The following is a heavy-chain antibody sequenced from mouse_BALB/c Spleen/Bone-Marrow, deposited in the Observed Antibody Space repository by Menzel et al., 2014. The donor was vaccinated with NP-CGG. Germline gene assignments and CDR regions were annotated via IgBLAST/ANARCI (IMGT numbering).Heavy chain of an antibody. J-gene: IGHJ3*01. Sequence: VKLMESGPGLVQPSQSLSITCTVSGFSLTKHGVHWICQSPGKGLEWLGVIWGGGSTDYNAAFISRLSISKDNSKSQVVFKMNSLEVNDRAMYYCARGNYGAWFTHWGQGTLVTVSA. CDR1: GFSLTKHG. CDR2: IWGGGST. V-gene: IGHV2-2*02. D-gene: IGHD2-1*01. CDR3: ARGNYGAWFTH.